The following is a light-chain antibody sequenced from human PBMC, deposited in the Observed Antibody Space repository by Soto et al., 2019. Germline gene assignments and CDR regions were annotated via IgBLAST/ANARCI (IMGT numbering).Light chain of an antibody. Sequence: DIQMTQSPSSLSASVGDRVTITCRASQRISSYLNWYQQKPGKAPKLLIYSASSLQSGVPSSFISSVSCTDYTHTISILQPEDIVTFFRQQRYSIPPFTLGQMIRL. CDR2: SAS. CDR3: QQRYSIPPFT. J-gene: IGKJ5*01. V-gene: IGKV1-39*01. CDR1: QRISSY.